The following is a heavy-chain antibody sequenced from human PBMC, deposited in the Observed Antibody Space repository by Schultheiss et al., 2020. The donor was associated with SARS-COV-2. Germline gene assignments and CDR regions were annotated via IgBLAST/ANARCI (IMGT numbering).Heavy chain of an antibody. V-gene: IGHV1-2*04. CDR2: INPNSGGT. Sequence: ASVKVSCKASGYTFTGYYMHWVRQAPGQGLEWMGWINPNSGGTNYAQKFQSWVTMTRDTSISTAYMELRSLRSDDTAVYYCARGNWNYLGWFDPWGQGTLVTVSS. CDR1: GYTFTGYY. J-gene: IGHJ5*02. D-gene: IGHD1-7*01. CDR3: ARGNWNYLGWFDP.